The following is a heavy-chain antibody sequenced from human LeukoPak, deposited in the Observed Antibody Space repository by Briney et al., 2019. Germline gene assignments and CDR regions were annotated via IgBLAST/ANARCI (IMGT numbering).Heavy chain of an antibody. CDR2: ISVYNGNR. J-gene: IGHJ4*02. CDR1: GFTFNSYG. Sequence: AASVKVSFKASGFTFNSYGISWVRQAPGQGVEWMGWISVYNGNRRYAQNFEGRVTLTTDRSTSTAYMELRSLRTDDTAMYFCARDGRFEYSHFYHFDYWGQGTLVTVSS. V-gene: IGHV1-18*01. CDR3: ARDGRFEYSHFYHFDY. D-gene: IGHD6-6*01.